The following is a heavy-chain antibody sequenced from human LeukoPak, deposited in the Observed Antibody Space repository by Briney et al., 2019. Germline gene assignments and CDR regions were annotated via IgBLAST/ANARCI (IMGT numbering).Heavy chain of an antibody. CDR2: YSSTGDS. J-gene: IGHJ5*02. CDR1: SYSIGNYY. Sequence: SETLSLTCTVSSYSIGNYYWTWLRQSPGKRLEWLGYYSSTGDSEYNPSRKSRVTMSVAMSKNKFSLKLTSVTAADTAVYFCARGYHWNYGWFDPWGQGTLVTVSS. V-gene: IGHV4-59*01. D-gene: IGHD1-7*01. CDR3: ARGYHWNYGWFDP.